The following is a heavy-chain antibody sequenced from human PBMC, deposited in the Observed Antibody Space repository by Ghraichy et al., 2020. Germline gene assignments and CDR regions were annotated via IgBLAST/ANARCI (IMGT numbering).Heavy chain of an antibody. CDR1: GFTFNSYW. Sequence: GGSLRLSCAVSGFTFNSYWMSWVRQAPGKGLEWVANIKEDGSEKYYVDSVKGRFTISRDNAKNSLYLQMNSLRAEDTAVYFCARDLGGARLYGSGSASKDYWGQGTLVTVSS. CDR2: IKEDGSEK. J-gene: IGHJ4*02. V-gene: IGHV3-7*03. D-gene: IGHD3-10*01. CDR3: ARDLGGARLYGSGSASKDY.